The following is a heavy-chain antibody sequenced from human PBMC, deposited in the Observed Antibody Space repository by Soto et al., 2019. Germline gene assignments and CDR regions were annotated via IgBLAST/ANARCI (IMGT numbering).Heavy chain of an antibody. J-gene: IGHJ5*02. Sequence: PGESLKISCKTSGYSFSNYWIAWVRQMPGKGLEWLGIIYPGDSDARYSPSFQGQVIFSVDKSISAVYLQWNSLKASDTAMYYCAIFFDRTTCPGTWVDPWGQGTLVTVP. CDR2: IYPGDSDA. CDR3: AIFFDRTTCPGTWVDP. CDR1: GYSFSNYW. D-gene: IGHD3-9*01. V-gene: IGHV5-51*01.